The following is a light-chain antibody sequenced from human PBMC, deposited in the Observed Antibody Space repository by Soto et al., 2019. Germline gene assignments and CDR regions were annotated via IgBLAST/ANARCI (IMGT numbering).Light chain of an antibody. J-gene: IGLJ7*01. CDR1: SSDVGSYNY. CDR2: EVH. V-gene: IGLV2-14*01. Sequence: QSALTQPASVSGSPGQSITISCTGTSSDVGSYNYVSWYQQHPGKAPKLMLYEVHNRPSGVSNRFSGSKSGNTASLSISGLQSEDEANYYCSSYTSSSTRVFGGGTQLTVL. CDR3: SSYTSSSTRV.